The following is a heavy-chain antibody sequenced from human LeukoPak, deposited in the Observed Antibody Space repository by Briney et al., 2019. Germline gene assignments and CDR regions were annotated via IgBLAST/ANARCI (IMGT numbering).Heavy chain of an antibody. J-gene: IGHJ3*02. Sequence: GGSLRLSCAASGFTFSSYAMSWVRQAPGKGLEWVSAISGSGGSTYYADSVKGRFTISRDNAKNSLYLQMSSLRAEDTAVYYCARESGTEDAFDIWGQGTMVTVSS. V-gene: IGHV3-23*01. CDR1: GFTFSSYA. CDR3: ARESGTEDAFDI. CDR2: ISGSGGST. D-gene: IGHD1-26*01.